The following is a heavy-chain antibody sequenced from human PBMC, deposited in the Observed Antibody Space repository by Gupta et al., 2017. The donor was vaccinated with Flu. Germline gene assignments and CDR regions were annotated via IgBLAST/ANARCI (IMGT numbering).Heavy chain of an antibody. D-gene: IGHD3-22*01. CDR1: FSGYY. V-gene: IGHV4-34*12. CDR3: AIDYYDSSTSGNV. J-gene: IGHJ6*02. CDR2: IIHSGIT. Sequence: FSGYYWSWIRQPPGKGLEWIGEIIHSGITNYNPSLKSRVTISVDTSKNQFSLKLSSVTAADTAVYYCAIDYYDSSTSGNVWGQGTTVTVSS.